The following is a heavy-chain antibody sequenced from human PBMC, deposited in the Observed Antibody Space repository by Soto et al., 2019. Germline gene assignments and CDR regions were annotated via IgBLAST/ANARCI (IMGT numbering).Heavy chain of an antibody. CDR1: GGSISSSSYY. V-gene: IGHV4-39*01. CDR2: IYYSGST. J-gene: IGHJ4*02. D-gene: IGHD1-26*01. Sequence: SETLSLTCTVSGGSISSSSYYWGWIRQPPGKGLEWIGSIYYSGSTYYNPSLKSRVTISVDTSKNQFSLKLSSVTAADTAVYYCARHEYALLFDYWGQGTLVTV. CDR3: ARHEYALLFDY.